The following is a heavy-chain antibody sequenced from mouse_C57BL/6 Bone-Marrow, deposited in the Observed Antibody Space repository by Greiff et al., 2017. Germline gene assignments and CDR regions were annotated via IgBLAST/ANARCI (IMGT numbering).Heavy chain of an antibody. D-gene: IGHD1-1*01. Sequence: EVKLVESVAELVRPGASVKLSCTASGFNIKNTYMHWVKQRPEQGLEWIGRIDPANGNTKYAPKFQGKATITAATSSNTAYLQLSSLTSEDTAIYYWSPYYYGRGYGDYWGQGTTLTVSS. CDR3: SPYYYGRGYGDY. CDR1: GFNIKNTY. CDR2: IDPANGNT. J-gene: IGHJ2*01. V-gene: IGHV14-3*01.